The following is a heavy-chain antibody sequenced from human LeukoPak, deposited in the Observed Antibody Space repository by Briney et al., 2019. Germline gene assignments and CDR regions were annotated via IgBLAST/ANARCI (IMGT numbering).Heavy chain of an antibody. D-gene: IGHD3-10*01. CDR1: GFTFSDHY. V-gene: IGHV3-72*01. J-gene: IGHJ4*02. CDR3: ARVLMVRGVITFDY. Sequence: GGSLRLSCAASGFTFSDHYMDWVRQAPGKGLEWVGRTRNKANSYTTEYAASVKGRFTISRDDSKNSLYLQMNSLKTEDTAVYYCARVLMVRGVITFDYWGQGTLVTVSS. CDR2: TRNKANSYTT.